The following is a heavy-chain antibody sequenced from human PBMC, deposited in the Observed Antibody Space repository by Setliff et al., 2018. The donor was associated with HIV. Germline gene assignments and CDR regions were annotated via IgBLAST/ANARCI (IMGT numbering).Heavy chain of an antibody. V-gene: IGHV1-2*06. CDR3: ARPSFGSSSWKNDAFDI. CDR1: GYTFTGYY. Sequence: GASVKVSCKASGYTFTGYYMHWVRQAPGQGLEWMGRINPNRGGTNYAQKFQGRVTMTRDTSISTAYMELSRLRSDDTAVYYCARPSFGSSSWKNDAFDIWGQGTMVTVSS. CDR2: INPNRGGT. D-gene: IGHD6-13*01. J-gene: IGHJ3*02.